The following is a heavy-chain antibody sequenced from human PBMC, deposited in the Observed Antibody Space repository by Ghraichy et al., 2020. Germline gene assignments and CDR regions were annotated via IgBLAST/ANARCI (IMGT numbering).Heavy chain of an antibody. CDR3: ARHPLRAWLHDYYYYGMDV. J-gene: IGHJ6*02. Sequence: ASVKVSCKASGYTFTGYYMHWVRQAPGQGLEWMGWINPNSGGTNYAQKFQGRVTMTRDTSISTAYMELSRLRSDDTAVYYCARHPLRAWLHDYYYYGMDVWGQGTTVTVSS. CDR1: GYTFTGYY. CDR2: INPNSGGT. V-gene: IGHV1-2*02. D-gene: IGHD3-22*01.